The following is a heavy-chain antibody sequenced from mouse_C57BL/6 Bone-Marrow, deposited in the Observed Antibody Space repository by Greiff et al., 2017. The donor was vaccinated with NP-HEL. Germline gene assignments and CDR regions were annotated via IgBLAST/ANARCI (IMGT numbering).Heavy chain of an antibody. Sequence: EVQLQQPGPELVKPGASVKISCKASGYSFTGYYMHWVKQSHGNILDWIGYIYPYNGVSSYNQKFKGKATLTVDKSSSTAYMELRSLTSEDSADYYCAEEDLTGTEYYFDYWGQGTTLTVSS. D-gene: IGHD4-1*01. CDR3: AEEDLTGTEYYFDY. CDR2: IYPYNGVS. V-gene: IGHV1-31*01. J-gene: IGHJ2*01. CDR1: GYSFTGYY.